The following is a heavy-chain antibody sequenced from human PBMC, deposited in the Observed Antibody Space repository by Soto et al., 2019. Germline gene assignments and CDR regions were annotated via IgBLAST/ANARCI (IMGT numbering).Heavy chain of an antibody. CDR2: ISGSGGGT. V-gene: IGHV3-23*01. D-gene: IGHD2-15*01. CDR1: GFTFSSYA. J-gene: IGHJ4*02. Sequence: LRLSCAASGFTFSSYAMSWVRQAPGKGLEWVSVISGSGGGTYYADSVKGRFTVSRDNSKNTLYLQMNSLRAEDTALYYCVTRRYIVAVVADSYYFDYWGQGTLVTVS. CDR3: VTRRYIVAVVADSYYFDY.